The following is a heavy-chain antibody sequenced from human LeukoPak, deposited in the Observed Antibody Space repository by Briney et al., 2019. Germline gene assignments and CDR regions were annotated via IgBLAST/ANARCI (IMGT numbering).Heavy chain of an antibody. Sequence: GGSLRLSCAASGFNTSTYWMSWVRQTPGKGLEWVAVISYDGSNKYYADSVKGRFTISRDNSKNTLYLQMNSLRAEDTAVYYCARGGGSYFDYWGQGTLVTVSS. CDR1: GFNTSTYW. CDR3: ARGGGSYFDY. D-gene: IGHD1-26*01. J-gene: IGHJ4*02. V-gene: IGHV3-30-3*01. CDR2: ISYDGSNK.